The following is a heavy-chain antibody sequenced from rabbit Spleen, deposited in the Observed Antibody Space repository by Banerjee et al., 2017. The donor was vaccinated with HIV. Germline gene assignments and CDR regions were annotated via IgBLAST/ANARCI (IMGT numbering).Heavy chain of an antibody. CDR3: ARDLDGVIGWNFGW. J-gene: IGHJ4*01. CDR2: AYAGSSDST. Sequence: QEQLVESGGGLVQPGGSLQLSCKASGFDFSSYGVSWVRQGPGKGLEWIACAYAGSSDSTYSATWAKGRFTISKTSSTTVTLQMTSLTAADTATYFCARDLDGVIGWNFGWWGPGTLVTVS. V-gene: IGHV1S45*01. D-gene: IGHD4-1*01. CDR1: GFDFSSYG.